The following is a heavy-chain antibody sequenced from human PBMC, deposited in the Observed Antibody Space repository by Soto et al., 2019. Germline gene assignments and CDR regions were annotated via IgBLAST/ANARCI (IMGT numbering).Heavy chain of an antibody. J-gene: IGHJ6*02. Sequence: QVQLVQSGAEVKKPGSSVKVSCKASGGTFSSYAISWVRQAPGQGLEWMGGLIPIFGTANYAQKFQGRVTITADKSTSTAYMELSSLRSEDTAVYYCATTSVQLERRPYYYYYGMDVWGQGTKVTVSS. D-gene: IGHD1-1*01. CDR1: GGTFSSYA. V-gene: IGHV1-69*06. CDR3: ATTSVQLERRPYYYYYGMDV. CDR2: LIPIFGTA.